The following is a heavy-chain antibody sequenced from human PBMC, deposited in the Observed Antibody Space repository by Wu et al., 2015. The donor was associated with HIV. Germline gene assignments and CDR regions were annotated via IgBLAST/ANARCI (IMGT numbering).Heavy chain of an antibody. CDR3: ARDYYGSGSYYSNWYFDL. D-gene: IGHD3-10*01. Sequence: QVQLVQSGAEVKKPGASVKVSCKASGYTFTGYYMHWVRQAPGQGLEWMGWINPNSGGTNYAQKFQGRVTMTRDTSISTAYMELSRLRSDDTAVYYCARDYYGSGSYYSNWYFDLWGRGTLVTVSS. CDR2: INPNSGGT. J-gene: IGHJ2*01. V-gene: IGHV1-2*02. CDR1: GYTFTGYY.